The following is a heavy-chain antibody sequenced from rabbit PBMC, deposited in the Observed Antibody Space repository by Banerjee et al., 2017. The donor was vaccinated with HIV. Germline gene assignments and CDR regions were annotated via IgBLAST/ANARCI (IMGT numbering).Heavy chain of an antibody. J-gene: IGHJ3*01. CDR1: GFSLSGYW. D-gene: IGHD4-1*01. V-gene: IGHV1S45*01. CDR3: ARDLAGVIGWNFGL. CDR2: INTGSGST. Sequence: QEQLEESGGDLVKPEGSLTLTCKASGFSLSGYWMSWVRQAPGKGLEWIGYINTGSGSTDYASWAKGRFTISKTSSTTVTLQMTSLTAADTATYFCARDLAGVIGWNFGLWGQGTLVTVS.